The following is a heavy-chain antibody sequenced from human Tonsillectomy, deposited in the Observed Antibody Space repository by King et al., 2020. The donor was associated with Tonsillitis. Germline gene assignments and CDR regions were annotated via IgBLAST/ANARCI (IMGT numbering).Heavy chain of an antibody. CDR3: ARQGGYGGSVYFDY. J-gene: IGHJ4*02. CDR1: GYPFSNYW. D-gene: IGHD4-23*01. Sequence: VQLVQSGAEVKKPGESLKISCKASGYPFSNYWIAWLRQMPGKGLEWMGIIYPQDSDTTYSPSFQGQVTISVDKSISTAYLQWSSLKASDTAIYYCARQGGYGGSVYFDYWGQGILATVSS. V-gene: IGHV5-51*01. CDR2: IYPQDSDT.